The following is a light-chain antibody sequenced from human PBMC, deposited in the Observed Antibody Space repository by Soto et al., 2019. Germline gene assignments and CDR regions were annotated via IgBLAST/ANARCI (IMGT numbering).Light chain of an antibody. CDR1: QRISSW. CDR3: QQYNSYRYT. V-gene: IGKV1-5*01. J-gene: IGKJ2*01. CDR2: DAS. Sequence: DIQMTQSPSTLSASVGDRVTMTCRASQRISSWLAWYQQKPGKAPKLLIYDASSLESGVPSRFSGSGSGTEFTLTISSLQPDDFATYYCQQYNSYRYTFGQGTKLEIK.